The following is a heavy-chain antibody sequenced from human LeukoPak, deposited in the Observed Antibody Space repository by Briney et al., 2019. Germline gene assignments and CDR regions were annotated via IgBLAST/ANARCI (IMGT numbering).Heavy chain of an antibody. Sequence: GESLKISCKGSGYGFTSYWIGWVRQMPGKGLEWMGIIYPGDSDTRYSPSFQGQVTISADKSISTAYLQWSSLKASDTAMYYCARRGLTTISTNYYYGMDVWGQGTTVTVSS. V-gene: IGHV5-51*01. J-gene: IGHJ6*02. CDR3: ARRGLTTISTNYYYGMDV. D-gene: IGHD4/OR15-4a*01. CDR2: IYPGDSDT. CDR1: GYGFTSYW.